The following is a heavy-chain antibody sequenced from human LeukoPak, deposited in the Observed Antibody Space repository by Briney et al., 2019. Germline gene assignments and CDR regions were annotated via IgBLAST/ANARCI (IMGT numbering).Heavy chain of an antibody. J-gene: IGHJ4*02. CDR2: MNPNSGNT. CDR3: ARGPSSAAGVDC. Sequence: ASVKVSCKASGYTFTNYGINWVRQATGQGLEWMGWMNPNSGNTGYAQKFQGRVTMTRNTSISTAYMELSSLRSEDTAVYYCARGPSSAAGVDCWGQGTLVTVSS. D-gene: IGHD6-13*01. CDR1: GYTFTNYG. V-gene: IGHV1-8*02.